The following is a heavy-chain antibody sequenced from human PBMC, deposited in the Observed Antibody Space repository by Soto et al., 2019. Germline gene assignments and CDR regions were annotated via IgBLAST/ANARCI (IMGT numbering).Heavy chain of an antibody. V-gene: IGHV4-61*01. CDR2: VFGIQTT. Sequence: QVQLQESGPGLVKPSETLSLSCAVSGDSVSSGPNYWSWLRQPPGRGPEWIGYVFGIQTTNTNPSLRGRVTITKDTSKNEFSLRLTSVTTADTAVYYCARRNSRGLVELWGQGILVTVSS. CDR1: GDSVSSGPNY. D-gene: IGHD1-26*01. CDR3: ARRNSRGLVEL. J-gene: IGHJ4*02.